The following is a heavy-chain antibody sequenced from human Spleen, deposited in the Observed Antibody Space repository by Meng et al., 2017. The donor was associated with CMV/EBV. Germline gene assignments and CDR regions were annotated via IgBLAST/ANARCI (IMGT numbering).Heavy chain of an antibody. CDR1: RFTFSSYA. CDR2: ISASAGST. Sequence: GGSLRLSCAASRFTFSSYAMSWVRQAPGRGLEWVSAISASAGSTDYADSVKGRFTISRDNAKNTLYLQMNSLRAEDTAVYYCARDPRRTYCSSTSCYGLGYYYGMDVWGQGTTVTVSS. D-gene: IGHD2-2*01. J-gene: IGHJ6*02. CDR3: ARDPRRTYCSSTSCYGLGYYYGMDV. V-gene: IGHV3-23*01.